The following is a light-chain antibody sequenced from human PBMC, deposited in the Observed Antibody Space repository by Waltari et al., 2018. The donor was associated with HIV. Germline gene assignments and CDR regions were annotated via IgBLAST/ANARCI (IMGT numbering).Light chain of an antibody. V-gene: IGLV3-10*01. CDR1: ALPRKY. CDR2: EDN. CDR3: YPTDDSGNPLAV. Sequence: SYELTQPPSVSVSPGQTARITCSGDALPRKYAFWYQQKSGQAPVLVIYEDNRRPSGIPERFSGSSSGPMATLTISGAQVEDEVDYYCYPTDDSGNPLAVFGGGTQLTVL. J-gene: IGLJ7*01.